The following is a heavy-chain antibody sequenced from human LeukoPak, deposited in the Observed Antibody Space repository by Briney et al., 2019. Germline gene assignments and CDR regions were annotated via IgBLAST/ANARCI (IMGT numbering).Heavy chain of an antibody. CDR3: ARNFDYGDHL. D-gene: IGHD4-17*01. CDR1: GFAFSRYW. V-gene: IGHV3-74*01. Sequence: GGSLRLSCAASGFAFSRYWIHWVRQAPGKGLVWVSRISPDGTNTGYPDSVKGRFTISRDNAKNTLYLQLNSLRVEDTAIYHCARNFDYGDHLWGQGTLVTVSS. J-gene: IGHJ5*02. CDR2: ISPDGTNT.